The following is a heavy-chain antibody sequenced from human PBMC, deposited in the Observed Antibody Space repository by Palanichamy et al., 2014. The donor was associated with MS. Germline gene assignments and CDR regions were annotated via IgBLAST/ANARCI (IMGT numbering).Heavy chain of an antibody. CDR1: GFTFSSYG. D-gene: IGHD1-26*01. CDR3: AREAGGSYYLDY. V-gene: IGHV3-33*01. CDR2: IWYDGSNK. Sequence: QVRAGGVVGEAVVQPGRSLRLSCAASGFTFSSYGMHWVRQAPGKGLEWVAVIWYDGSNKYYADSVKGRFTISRDNSKNTLYLQMNSLRAEDTAVYYCAREAGGSYYLDYWGQGTLVTVSS. J-gene: IGHJ4*02.